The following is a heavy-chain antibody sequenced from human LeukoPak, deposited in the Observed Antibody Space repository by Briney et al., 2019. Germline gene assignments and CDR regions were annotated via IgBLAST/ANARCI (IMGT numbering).Heavy chain of an antibody. CDR1: GFTVSTNC. Sequence: GGSLRLSCAASGFTVSTNCMTWARQAPGKGLEWVSTIYSGGTTYYADSVMGRFTIPRHNSRNTLYLQMNSLRAEDTAVYYCARVDTVMAYYFDLWGQGTLVTVSS. CDR2: IYSGGTT. CDR3: ARVDTVMAYYFDL. D-gene: IGHD5-18*01. J-gene: IGHJ4*02. V-gene: IGHV3-53*04.